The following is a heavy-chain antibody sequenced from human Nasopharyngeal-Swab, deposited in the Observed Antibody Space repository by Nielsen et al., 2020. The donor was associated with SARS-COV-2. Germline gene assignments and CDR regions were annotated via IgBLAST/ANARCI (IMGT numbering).Heavy chain of an antibody. V-gene: IGHV4-39*01. CDR1: GGSFSGYY. J-gene: IGHJ4*02. CDR3: ARLTADVLRFFRPYYFDY. D-gene: IGHD3-3*01. CDR2: IYYSGST. Sequence: SETLSLTCAVYGGSFSGYYWGWIRQPPGKGLEWIGSIYYSGSTYYNPSLKSRVTISVDTSKNQFSLKLSSVTAADTAVYYCARLTADVLRFFRPYYFDYWGQGTLVTVSS.